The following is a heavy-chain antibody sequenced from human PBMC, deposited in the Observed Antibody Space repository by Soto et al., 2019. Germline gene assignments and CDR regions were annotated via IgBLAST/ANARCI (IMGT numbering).Heavy chain of an antibody. D-gene: IGHD3-22*01. Sequence: QVQLVQSGAEVKKPGSSVKVSCKASGGPFSSYDISWVRQAPGQGLEWMGGFIPIFGTASYALNFQGRVTITADESTSTANMELSSLRSGDTALYYCAGHSSGVPCYYYCMEVWGQGTTVTVTS. CDR2: FIPIFGTA. CDR1: GGPFSSYD. CDR3: AGHSSGVPCYYYCMEV. V-gene: IGHV1-69*12. J-gene: IGHJ6*02.